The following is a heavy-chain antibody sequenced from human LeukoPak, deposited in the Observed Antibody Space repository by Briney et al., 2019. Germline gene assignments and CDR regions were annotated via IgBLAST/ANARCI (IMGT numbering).Heavy chain of an antibody. J-gene: IGHJ3*02. CDR3: ARAIRNSARMTLNAFDM. D-gene: IGHD4-23*01. CDR1: GYTFTSYY. Sequence: ASVKVSCKASGYTFTSYYMHWVRQAPGQGLEWMGIINPSGSSTSYAQKFQGRVTMTRDTSTSTVYMELSSLRSEDTAIYYCARAIRNSARMTLNAFDMWGQGTKLTVSS. V-gene: IGHV1-46*01. CDR2: INPSGSST.